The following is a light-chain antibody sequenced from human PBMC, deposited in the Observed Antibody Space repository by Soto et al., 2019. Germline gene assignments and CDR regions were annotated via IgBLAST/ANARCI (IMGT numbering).Light chain of an antibody. V-gene: IGKV3-15*01. CDR1: QSVISD. CDR3: QQYSEWPRT. Sequence: EIVMTQSPATLSVSPWETASLSCRASQSVISDVAWFQQKPGQSPGLLIYDASTRANGIPARFSGSGFGSEFTLTISSLQSEDFAVYYCQQYSEWPRTFGQGTRVEVK. J-gene: IGKJ1*01. CDR2: DAS.